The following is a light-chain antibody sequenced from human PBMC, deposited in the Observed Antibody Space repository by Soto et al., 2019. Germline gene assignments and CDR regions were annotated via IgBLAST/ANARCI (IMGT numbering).Light chain of an antibody. J-gene: IGKJ4*01. Sequence: EIVMTQSPATLSVSPGEGATLSCRASQSLSLNLAWYPQKPGQAPRLLIYGISNRVPGIPVRFSASGSGTEVTLTISSLQSEDVAVYYCQEYNSWPLTFGGGTKVQI. V-gene: IGKV3-15*01. CDR2: GIS. CDR1: QSLSLN. CDR3: QEYNSWPLT.